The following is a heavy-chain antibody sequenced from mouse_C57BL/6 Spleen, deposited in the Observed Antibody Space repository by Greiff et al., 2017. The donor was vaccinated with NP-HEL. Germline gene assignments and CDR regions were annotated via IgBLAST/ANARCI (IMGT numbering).Heavy chain of an antibody. Sequence: EVQRVESGPVLVKPGASVKMSCKASGYTFTDYYMNWVKQSHGKSLEWIGVINPYNGGTSYNQKFKGKATLTVDKSSSTAYMELNSLTSEDSAVYYCARWLLHAMDYWGQGTSVTVSS. D-gene: IGHD2-3*01. V-gene: IGHV1-19*01. CDR1: GYTFTDYY. CDR3: ARWLLHAMDY. J-gene: IGHJ4*01. CDR2: INPYNGGT.